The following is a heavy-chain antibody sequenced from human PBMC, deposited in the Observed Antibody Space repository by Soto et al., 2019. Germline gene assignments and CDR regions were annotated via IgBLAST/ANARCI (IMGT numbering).Heavy chain of an antibody. V-gene: IGHV4-30-2*01. CDR3: ARVPDR. Sequence: SETLSLTFAVSGGSISSGGYSWSWIRQPPGKGLEWIGYIYHSGSTYYNPSLKSRVTISIDRSKNQFSLKLSSVTAADTAVYYCARVPDRWGQGTLVTVS. CDR1: GGSISSGGYS. CDR2: IYHSGST. J-gene: IGHJ5*02. D-gene: IGHD2-2*01.